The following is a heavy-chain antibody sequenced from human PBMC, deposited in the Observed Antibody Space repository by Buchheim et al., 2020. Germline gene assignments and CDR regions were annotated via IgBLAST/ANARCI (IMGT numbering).Heavy chain of an antibody. J-gene: IGHJ6*03. Sequence: EVQLVESGGGLVQPGGSLRLSCAASGFTFSSYWMHWVRQAPGKGLEWVSRINSDGSSTSYADSVKGRFTISRDNAKNALYVQRNSLRAEDTAVYYCASDSTYYYYMDVWGKGTT. V-gene: IGHV3-74*01. CDR1: GFTFSSYW. CDR2: INSDGSST. CDR3: ASDSTYYYYMDV. D-gene: IGHD2-2*01.